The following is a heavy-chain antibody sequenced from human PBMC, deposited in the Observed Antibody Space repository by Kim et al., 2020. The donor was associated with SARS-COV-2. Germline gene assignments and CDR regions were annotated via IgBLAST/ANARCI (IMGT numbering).Heavy chain of an antibody. Sequence: GGSLRLSCAASGLTFSSNYMSWVRQAPGEGLDWVSVLSSDCSTHYSDSLKGRCTISRDNLKNTLFLQINSLRAGDAAVYYCARGRGGGVISPYFDDWGQGTPGTASS. V-gene: IGHV3-66*01. J-gene: IGHJ4*02. CDR3: ARGRGGGVISPYFDD. CDR2: LSSDCST. CDR1: GLTFSSNY. D-gene: IGHD3-10*01.